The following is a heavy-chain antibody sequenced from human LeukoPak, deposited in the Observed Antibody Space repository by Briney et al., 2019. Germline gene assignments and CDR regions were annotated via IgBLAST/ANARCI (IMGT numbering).Heavy chain of an antibody. D-gene: IGHD6-19*01. CDR3: ARDQSSGLIDY. J-gene: IGHJ4*02. Sequence: GRSLRLSCAASGFTFTNYPMHWVRQAPGKGLEWVAVISYDGSNKYYADSVKGRFTISRDNSKNTLYLQMNSLRAEDTAVYYCARDQSSGLIDYWGQGTLVTVSS. CDR2: ISYDGSNK. CDR1: GFTFTNYP. V-gene: IGHV3-30-3*01.